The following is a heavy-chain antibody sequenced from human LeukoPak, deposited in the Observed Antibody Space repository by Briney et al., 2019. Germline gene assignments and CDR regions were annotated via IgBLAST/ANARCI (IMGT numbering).Heavy chain of an antibody. CDR2: ISASGGRT. J-gene: IGHJ4*02. V-gene: IGHV3-23*01. D-gene: IGHD6-19*01. CDR3: AKSVKSGYTSGDFDY. Sequence: GASLKLSCAASGFTFSTCAMTWVRQAPGKGLEWVSGISASGGRTYYADSVRGRFTISRDNSKNTLYLQMNSLRAEGTAVYYCAKSVKSGYTSGDFDYWGQGTLVTVSS. CDR1: GFTFSTCA.